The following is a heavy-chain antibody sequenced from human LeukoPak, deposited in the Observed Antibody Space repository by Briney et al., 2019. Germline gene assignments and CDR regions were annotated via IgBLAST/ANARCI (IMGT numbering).Heavy chain of an antibody. J-gene: IGHJ4*02. CDR3: VRDLYARLRLGEPPGY. CDR2: ISSSTTYI. D-gene: IGHD3-16*01. V-gene: IGHV3-21*01. CDR1: GFTFSSYS. Sequence: GGSLRLSCAASGFTFSSYSMHWVRQAPGKWLEWVSSISSSTTYIYYADSVKGRFTISRDNAKNSLYLQMHSLRAEDTAIYYCVRDLYARLRLGEPPGYWGQGTLVTVSS.